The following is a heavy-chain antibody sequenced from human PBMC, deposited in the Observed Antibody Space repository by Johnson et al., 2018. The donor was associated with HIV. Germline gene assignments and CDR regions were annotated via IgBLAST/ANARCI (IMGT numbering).Heavy chain of an antibody. J-gene: IGHJ3*02. CDR3: ASTRLGAFDI. CDR2: ISYDGSNK. D-gene: IGHD6-6*01. CDR1: GFTFTSYA. V-gene: IGHV3-30*14. Sequence: QVQLVESGGGLVKPGGSLRLSCAASGFTFTSYAMHWVRQAPGKGLEWVAVISYDGSNKYYADSVKGRFTISRDNSKNTLYLQMDSLRVGDTAVYYCASTRLGAFDIWGQGTMVTVSS.